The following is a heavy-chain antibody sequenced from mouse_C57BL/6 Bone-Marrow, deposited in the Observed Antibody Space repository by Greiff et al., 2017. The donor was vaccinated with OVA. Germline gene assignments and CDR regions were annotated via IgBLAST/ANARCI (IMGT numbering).Heavy chain of an antibody. CDR1: GYTFTSYW. V-gene: IGHV1-64*01. J-gene: IGHJ3*01. CDR2: IHPNSGSS. D-gene: IGHD2-12*01. CDR3: ARWDCSLFAY. Sequence: QVQLQQPGAELVKPGASVKLSCKASGYTFTSYWMHWVKQRPGQGLEWIGMIHPNSGSSNYNEKFKSKATLTVDKSSSTAYMQLSSMTSEDTAVYYCARWDCSLFAYWGQGTLVTVSA.